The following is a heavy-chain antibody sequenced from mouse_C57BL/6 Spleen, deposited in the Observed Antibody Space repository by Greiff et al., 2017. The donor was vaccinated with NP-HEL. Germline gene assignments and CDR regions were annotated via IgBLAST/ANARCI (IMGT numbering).Heavy chain of an antibody. V-gene: IGHV1-22*01. CDR1: GYTFTDYN. CDR2: INPNNGGT. CDR3: ATWGDGYSLAY. D-gene: IGHD2-3*01. Sequence: EVQLQQSGPELVKPGASVKMSCTASGYTFTDYNMHWVKQSPGKSLEWIGYINPNNGGTSYNQKFKGKATLTVNKSSSTAYMELRSLTSEDSAVYYCATWGDGYSLAYWGQGTLVTVSA. J-gene: IGHJ3*01.